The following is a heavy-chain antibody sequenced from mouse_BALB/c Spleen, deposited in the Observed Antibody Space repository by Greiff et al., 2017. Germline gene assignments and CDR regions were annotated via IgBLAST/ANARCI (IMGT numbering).Heavy chain of an antibody. Sequence: VQLKESGAELVKPGASVKLSCTASGFNIKDTYMHWVKQRPEQGLEWIGRIDPANGNTKYDPKFQGKATITADTSSNTAYLQLSSLTSEDTAVYYCARDGSRSFFAYWGQGTLVTVSA. CDR2: IDPANGNT. CDR3: ARDGSRSFFAY. V-gene: IGHV14-3*02. CDR1: GFNIKDTY. J-gene: IGHJ3*01. D-gene: IGHD1-1*01.